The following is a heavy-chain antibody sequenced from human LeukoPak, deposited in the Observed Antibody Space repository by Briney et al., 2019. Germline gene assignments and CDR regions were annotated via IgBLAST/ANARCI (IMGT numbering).Heavy chain of an antibody. J-gene: IGHJ6*02. D-gene: IGHD2-15*01. CDR1: GGSINIYY. V-gene: IGHV4-59*01. CDR3: ARGHCSGGSCYTRGIYYYYGMDV. Sequence: PSETLSLTCTVSGGSINIYYWSWIRQPPGKGLEWIGYIYYSGSTNYNPSLKSRVTISVDTSKKQFSLKLSSVTAADTAVYYCARGHCSGGSCYTRGIYYYYGMDVWGQGTTVTVSS. CDR2: IYYSGST.